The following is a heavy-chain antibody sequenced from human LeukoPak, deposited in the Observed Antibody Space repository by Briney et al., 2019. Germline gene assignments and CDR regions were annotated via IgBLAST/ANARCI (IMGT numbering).Heavy chain of an antibody. J-gene: IGHJ6*03. D-gene: IGHD3-16*02. CDR2: IYPSDSHT. Sequence: GESLKISCKGYGYSFTSYWIGWVRQTPGKGLEWMGIIYPSDSHTIYSPSLQGQVTVSADKSISTAYLQWSSLKASDTAIYYCVRHYRPPQDSRAAKPTGYYYYYMDVWGTGTTVIVSS. V-gene: IGHV5-51*01. CDR1: GYSFTSYW. CDR3: VRHYRPPQDSRAAKPTGYYYYYMDV.